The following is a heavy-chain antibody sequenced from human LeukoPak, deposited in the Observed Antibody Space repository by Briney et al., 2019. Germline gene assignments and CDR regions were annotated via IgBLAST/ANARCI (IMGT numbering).Heavy chain of an antibody. V-gene: IGHV4-59*08. CDR1: GGSISSYY. CDR3: ARLASGSYGPLTPINY. Sequence: SETLSLTCTVSGGSISSYYWSWIRQPPGKGLEWIGAIYYSGSTNYTPSLKSRVTISVDSSNNHFSLRLSSVTPADTAVYYSARLASGSYGPLTPINYWCQGTLVTVSS. J-gene: IGHJ4*02. CDR2: IYYSGST. D-gene: IGHD1-26*01.